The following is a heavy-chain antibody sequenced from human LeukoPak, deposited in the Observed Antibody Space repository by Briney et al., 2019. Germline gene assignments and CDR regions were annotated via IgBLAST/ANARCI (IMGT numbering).Heavy chain of an antibody. J-gene: IGHJ4*02. CDR2: IYSGGST. D-gene: IGHD5-24*01. V-gene: IGHV3-66*01. Sequence: GGSLRLSCAASGFTFSSYSMNWVRQAPGKGLEWVSVIYSGGSTYYADSVKGRFTISRDNSKNTLYLQMNSLRAEDTAVYYCARVTLAGDGYFDYWGQGTLVTVSP. CDR1: GFTFSSYS. CDR3: ARVTLAGDGYFDY.